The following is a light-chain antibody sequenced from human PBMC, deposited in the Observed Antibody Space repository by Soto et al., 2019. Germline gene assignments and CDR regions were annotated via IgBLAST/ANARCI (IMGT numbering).Light chain of an antibody. J-gene: IGKJ1*01. Sequence: EIVMTQSPATLSVSPGERATLSCGASQSVSDYLAWYQQTPGQPPRLLIYTASTRATGIPARFSGSGSGTEFTLTISRLQSEDLAVYYCQQYNDWPRTFGQGTKVDIK. CDR3: QQYNDWPRT. CDR2: TAS. V-gene: IGKV3-15*01. CDR1: QSVSDY.